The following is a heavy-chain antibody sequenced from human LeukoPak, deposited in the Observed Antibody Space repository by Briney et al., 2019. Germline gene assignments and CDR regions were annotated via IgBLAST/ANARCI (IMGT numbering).Heavy chain of an antibody. J-gene: IGHJ4*02. D-gene: IGHD5-18*01. CDR1: GYTLTELS. V-gene: IGHV1-24*01. Sequence: ASVKVSCKFSGYTLTELSMHWVRQAPGKGLEWMGGFDPEDGETIYAQKFQGRVTMTEDTSTDTAYMELSSLTSDDTAVYYCATDLATAMVKDQSNYWGQGTPVTVSA. CDR3: ATDLATAMVKDQSNY. CDR2: FDPEDGET.